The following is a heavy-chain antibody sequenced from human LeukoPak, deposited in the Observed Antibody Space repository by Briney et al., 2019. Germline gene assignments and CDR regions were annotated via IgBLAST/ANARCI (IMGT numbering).Heavy chain of an antibody. V-gene: IGHV3-30-3*01. J-gene: IGHJ6*02. CDR1: GFTFSSYA. CDR2: ISYDGSNK. D-gene: IGHD3-22*01. CDR3: ARDRATYYYDSSGYYGYYYYGMDV. Sequence: GGSLRLSCAASGFTFSSYAMHWVRQAPGKGLEWVAVISYDGSNKYYADSVKGRFTISRDNSKNTLYLQMNSLRAEDTAAYYCARDRATYYYDSSGYYGYYYYGMDVWGQGTTVTVSS.